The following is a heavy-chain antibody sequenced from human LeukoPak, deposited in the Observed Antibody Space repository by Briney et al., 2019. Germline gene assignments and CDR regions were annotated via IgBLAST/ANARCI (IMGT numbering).Heavy chain of an antibody. V-gene: IGHV3-48*01. CDR2: ISTSSSTI. D-gene: IGHD3-10*01. J-gene: IGHJ5*02. CDR3: AKDFGSGMDNWFDP. CDR1: GFTFSRYS. Sequence: GGSLRLSCAASGFTFSRYSMTWVRQAPGKGLEWVSFISTSSSTIYYADSVKGRFTISRDNSKNTLYLQMNSLRAEDTAVYYCAKDFGSGMDNWFDPWGQGTLVTVSS.